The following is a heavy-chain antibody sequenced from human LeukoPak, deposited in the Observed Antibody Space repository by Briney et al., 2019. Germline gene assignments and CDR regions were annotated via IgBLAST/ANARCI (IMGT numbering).Heavy chain of an antibody. CDR1: GGSFSDYY. CDR3: ARSSYYDSSGYYVPY. CDR2: VNHSGST. V-gene: IGHV4-34*01. D-gene: IGHD3-22*01. J-gene: IGHJ4*02. Sequence: SETLSLTCAVYGGSFSDYYWSWIRQPPGKGLEWIGEVNHSGSTNYNPSLESRVTISADTSKNQFSLKLSSVTAADTAVYFCARSSYYDSSGYYVPYWGQGTLVTVSS.